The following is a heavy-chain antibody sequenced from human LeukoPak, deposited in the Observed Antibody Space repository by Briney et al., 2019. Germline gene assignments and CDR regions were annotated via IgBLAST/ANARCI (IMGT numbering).Heavy chain of an antibody. J-gene: IGHJ5*02. D-gene: IGHD6-13*01. CDR1: GYTFTGYY. V-gene: IGHV1-2*05. Sequence: ASVKVSCKASGYTFTGYYIHWVRQAPEQGLEWLGRISPNSGVPNYAQKFQGRVTMTRDTSVNTVYMELSGLQSDDTGAYYCAREVGYSTSWYGRFDPWGQGTVVTVSS. CDR2: ISPNSGVP. CDR3: AREVGYSTSWYGRFDP.